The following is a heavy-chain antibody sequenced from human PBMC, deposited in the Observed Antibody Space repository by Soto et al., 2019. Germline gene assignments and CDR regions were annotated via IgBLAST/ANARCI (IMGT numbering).Heavy chain of an antibody. J-gene: IGHJ5*02. V-gene: IGHV3-23*01. CDR3: AKNGHCTNGVCYTGWFDP. CDR1: GFTFSSYA. D-gene: IGHD2-8*01. CDR2: ISGSGGST. Sequence: GGSLRLSCAASGFTFSSYAMSWVRQAPGKGLEWVSAISGSGGSTYYADSVKGRFTISRDNSKNTLYLQMNSRRAEDTAVYYCAKNGHCTNGVCYTGWFDPWGQGTLVTVSS.